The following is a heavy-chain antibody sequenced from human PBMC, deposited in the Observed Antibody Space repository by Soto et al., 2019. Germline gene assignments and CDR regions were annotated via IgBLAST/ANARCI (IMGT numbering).Heavy chain of an antibody. J-gene: IGHJ4*02. CDR1: GFTFSSYG. CDR3: AXXXXXXXXXXIGRYFDY. CDR2: ISYDGSNK. Sequence: QVQLVESGGGVVQPGRSLRLSCAASGFTFSSYGMHWVRQAPGKGLEWVAVISYDGSNKYYADSVKGRFTISRDNSKNTXYLQXXXLRAEDTAVYYXAXXXXXXXXXXIGRYFDYWGQGTLVTVSS. D-gene: IGHD1-26*01. V-gene: IGHV3-30*18.